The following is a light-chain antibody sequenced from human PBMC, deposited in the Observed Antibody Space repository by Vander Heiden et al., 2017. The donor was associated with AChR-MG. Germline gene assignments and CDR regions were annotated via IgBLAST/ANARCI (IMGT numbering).Light chain of an antibody. CDR3: QQRDNWPFT. Sequence: ENVFTQSPATLSFSPGERATLPCRASQSVSKYLAWFQQKPGQAPRLLIYDASNRATGIPARFSGSGSGTDFTLTISSLEPEDFAVYYCQQRDNWPFTFGPGTKLDIK. CDR1: QSVSKY. J-gene: IGKJ3*01. CDR2: DAS. V-gene: IGKV3-11*01.